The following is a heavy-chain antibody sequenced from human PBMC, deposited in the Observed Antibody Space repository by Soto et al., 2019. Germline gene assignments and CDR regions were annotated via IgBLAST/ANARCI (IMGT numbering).Heavy chain of an antibody. Sequence: QVQLQESGPGLVKPSPTLSLTCAVSGGSISSGGYYWSWIRQHPGKGLEWIGYIYYIGSTYYNPSLKSRVTMSVDTSKNQFSLKLSSVTAADTAVYYCARDLRFGDYSGMDVWGQGTTGTVSS. CDR2: IYYIGST. CDR3: ARDLRFGDYSGMDV. CDR1: GGSISSGGYY. J-gene: IGHJ6*02. D-gene: IGHD3-10*01. V-gene: IGHV4-31*11.